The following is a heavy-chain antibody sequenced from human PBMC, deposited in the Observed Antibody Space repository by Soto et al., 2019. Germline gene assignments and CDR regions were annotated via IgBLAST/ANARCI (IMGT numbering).Heavy chain of an antibody. CDR3: ATVSRVVVVAAHFDY. D-gene: IGHD2-15*01. CDR1: GFTFSSYA. V-gene: IGHV3-23*01. CDR2: ISGSGGST. Sequence: EVQLLESGGGLVQPGGSLRLSCAASGFTFSSYAMSWVRQAPGKGLEWVSAISGSGGSTYYADSVKGRFTISRDNAKNTLYLQMNSLRAEDTAVYYCATVSRVVVVAAHFDYWGQGTLVTVSS. J-gene: IGHJ4*02.